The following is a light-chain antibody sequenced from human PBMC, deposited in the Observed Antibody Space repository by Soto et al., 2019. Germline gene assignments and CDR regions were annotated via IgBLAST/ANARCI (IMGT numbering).Light chain of an antibody. CDR2: DAY. V-gene: IGKV1-33*01. CDR3: QHYNNLPPT. J-gene: IGKJ3*01. CDR1: QDISNS. Sequence: DIKMTQSPSSLSASVGDRVTISCQASQDISNSLNWYQQKPGKAPELLIYDAYNLETGLPSRFSGSGTGTDFTLTISSLQPEDIATYYCQHYNNLPPTFGPGTNVDIK.